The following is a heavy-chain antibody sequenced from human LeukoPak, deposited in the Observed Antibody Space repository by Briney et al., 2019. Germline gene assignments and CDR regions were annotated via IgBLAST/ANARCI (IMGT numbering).Heavy chain of an antibody. CDR2: INFDASAS. V-gene: IGHV3-7*04. D-gene: IGHD1-1*01. CDR3: TRVTTNGYFEY. J-gene: IGHJ4*02. Sequence: GGSLRLSCAASGFTFSSFWMGWVRQAPGKGLEWVASINFDASASHHVDSVNGRFTISRDNAKNSLYLQMSYPRAEDTAVYFCTRVTTNGYFEYWGQGTLVTVSS. CDR1: GFTFSSFW.